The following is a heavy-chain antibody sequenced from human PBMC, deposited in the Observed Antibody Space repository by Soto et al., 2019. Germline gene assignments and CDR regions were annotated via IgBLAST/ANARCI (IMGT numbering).Heavy chain of an antibody. V-gene: IGHV3-74*01. CDR3: AREIVTTGEYYFDS. J-gene: IGHJ4*02. CDR2: INRDGSST. D-gene: IGHD1-1*01. Sequence: GKGLVWVSRINRDGSSTSYADSVKGRVTISRDTAKNTLYLQMNSLRAEDTAVYYCAREIVTTGEYYFDSWGLGTLVTVSS.